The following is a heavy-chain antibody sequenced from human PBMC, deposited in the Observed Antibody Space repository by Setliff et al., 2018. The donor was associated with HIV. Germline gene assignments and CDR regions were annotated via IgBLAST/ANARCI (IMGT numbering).Heavy chain of an antibody. Sequence: SETLSLTCAVYGGSFSNYYWSWIRQPPGKGLEWIGEINHSGSTNYNPSLKSRVTISVDTSMDQFSLKLNSVTAADTAVYYCGGNGYYSIDYWGQGTLVTVSS. CDR3: GGNGYYSIDY. CDR2: INHSGST. CDR1: GGSFSNYY. V-gene: IGHV4-34*01. D-gene: IGHD3-22*01. J-gene: IGHJ4*02.